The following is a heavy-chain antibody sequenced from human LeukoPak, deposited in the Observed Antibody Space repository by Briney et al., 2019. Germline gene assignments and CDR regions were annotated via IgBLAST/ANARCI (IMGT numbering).Heavy chain of an antibody. J-gene: IGHJ4*02. CDR3: ATTLNGNTFWGS. V-gene: IGHV5-51*01. CDR2: MYLADSDT. D-gene: IGHD1-7*01. CDR1: GYTFTSYW. Sequence: GESPMISCKGSGYTFTSYWIGWVRQMPGKGLEWMGIMYLADSDTRYSPSFQGQVTSSADKSISTAYLQWSSLKASDTAMYYCATTLNGNTFWGSWGQGTLVTVSS.